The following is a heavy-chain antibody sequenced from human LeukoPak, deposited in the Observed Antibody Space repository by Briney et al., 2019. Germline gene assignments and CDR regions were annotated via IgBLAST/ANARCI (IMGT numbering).Heavy chain of an antibody. J-gene: IGHJ4*02. CDR2: INANSGGT. D-gene: IGHD5-24*01. CDR3: ARPMATTRIGDFDY. V-gene: IGHV1-2*02. Sequence: ASVKVSCKASGYTFTGYYMHWVRQAPGQGLEWMGWINANSGGTNYAQKFQGRVTMTRDTSISTAYMELSRLRSDDTAVYYCARPMATTRIGDFDYWGQGTLVTVSS. CDR1: GYTFTGYY.